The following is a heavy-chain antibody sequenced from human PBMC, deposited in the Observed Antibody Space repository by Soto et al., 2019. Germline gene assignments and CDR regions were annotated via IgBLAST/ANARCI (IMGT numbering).Heavy chain of an antibody. CDR3: ARDREARVGDPGY. V-gene: IGHV3-21*01. J-gene: IGHJ4*02. CDR1: GFTFSSYS. Sequence: EVQLVESGGGLVKPGGSLRLSCAASGFTFSSYSMNWVRQAPGKGLEWVSSISSSSSYIYYADSVKGRFTISRDNAKNSLYLQMNSLRAEDTAVYYCARDREARVGDPGYWGQGTLVTVSS. D-gene: IGHD1-26*01. CDR2: ISSSSSYI.